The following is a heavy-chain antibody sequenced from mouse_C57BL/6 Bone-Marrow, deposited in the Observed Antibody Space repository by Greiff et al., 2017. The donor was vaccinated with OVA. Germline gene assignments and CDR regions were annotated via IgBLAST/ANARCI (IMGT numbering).Heavy chain of an antibody. CDR1: GFTFSDYG. CDR3: AKRIYYDYDAWFAY. V-gene: IGHV5-17*01. D-gene: IGHD2-4*01. J-gene: IGHJ3*01. CDR2: ISSGSSTI. Sequence: EVQRVESGGGLVKPGGSLKLSCAASGFTFSDYGMHWVRQAPEKGLEWVAYISSGSSTIYYADTVKGRFTISRDNAKNTLFLQMTSLRSEDTAMYYCAKRIYYDYDAWFAYWGQGTLVTVSA.